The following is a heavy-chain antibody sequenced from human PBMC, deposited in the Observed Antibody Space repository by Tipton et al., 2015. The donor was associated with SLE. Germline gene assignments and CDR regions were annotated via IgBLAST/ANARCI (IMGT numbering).Heavy chain of an antibody. V-gene: IGHV4-39*07. CDR2: INFSGTT. CDR1: GGSISSRSSY. CDR3: ASADWDIRYFDL. D-gene: IGHD1-26*01. Sequence: TLSLTCTVSGGSISSRSSYWGWIRQPPGKGLEWIGSINFSGTTYYTPSLKSRVTISVDTSKNQFSLRLTSVTAADTAVYYCASADWDIRYFDLWGRGTLVSVSS. J-gene: IGHJ2*01.